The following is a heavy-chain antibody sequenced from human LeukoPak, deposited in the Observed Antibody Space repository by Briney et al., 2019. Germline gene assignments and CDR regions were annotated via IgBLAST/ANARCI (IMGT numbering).Heavy chain of an antibody. J-gene: IGHJ4*02. V-gene: IGHV1-2*02. CDR3: ARDYYGSGSYYAPFDY. CDR2: INPNSGGT. Sequence: ASVKVSCKASGYTFTGYYMHWVRQAPGRGLEWMGWINPNSGGTNYAQKFQGRVTMTRDTSISTAYMELSRLRSDDTAVYYCARDYYGSGSYYAPFDYWGQGTLVTVSS. CDR1: GYTFTGYY. D-gene: IGHD3-10*01.